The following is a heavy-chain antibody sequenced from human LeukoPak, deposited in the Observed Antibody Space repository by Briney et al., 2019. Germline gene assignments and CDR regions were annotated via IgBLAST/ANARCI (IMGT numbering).Heavy chain of an antibody. J-gene: IGHJ6*03. V-gene: IGHV3-48*03. Sequence: GGSLRLSCAASGFTFSSYEMNWVRQAPGKGLEWVSYISSSGSTIYYADSVKGRFTISRDNAKNSLYLQMNSLRAEDTAVYYCARDVQEQWLVLTYYYMDVWGKGTTVTVSS. D-gene: IGHD6-19*01. CDR2: ISSSGSTI. CDR3: ARDVQEQWLVLTYYYMDV. CDR1: GFTFSSYE.